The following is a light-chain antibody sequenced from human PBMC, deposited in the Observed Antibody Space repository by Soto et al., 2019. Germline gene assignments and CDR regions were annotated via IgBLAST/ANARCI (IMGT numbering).Light chain of an antibody. V-gene: IGLV2-11*01. Sequence: QSVLTQPRSVSGSPGQSVTISCTGTSSDVGGYDFVSWYQHHPGKAPKLLIYDVTKRPSGVPNRFSGSKSDNTASLTISGLQTEDEAVYYCCSYASTFVYVFGPGTKLTVL. CDR3: CSYASTFVYV. CDR2: DVT. J-gene: IGLJ1*01. CDR1: SSDVGGYDF.